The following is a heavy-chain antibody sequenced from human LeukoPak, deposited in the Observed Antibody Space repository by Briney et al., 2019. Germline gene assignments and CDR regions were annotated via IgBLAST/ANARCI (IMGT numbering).Heavy chain of an antibody. CDR3: ARQPYFDAFDI. Sequence: ASVNVSCKPSGYTFTGYYMHWVRQAPGQGLEGMGWINANSGGTNYAQKFQGRVTMTRDTSISTAYMELSRPRSDDTAVYYCARQPYFDAFDIWGQGTMVTVSS. CDR1: GYTFTGYY. V-gene: IGHV1-2*02. J-gene: IGHJ3*02. D-gene: IGHD2-21*01. CDR2: INANSGGT.